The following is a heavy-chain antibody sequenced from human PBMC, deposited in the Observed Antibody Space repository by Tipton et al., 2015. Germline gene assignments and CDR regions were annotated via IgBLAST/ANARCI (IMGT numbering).Heavy chain of an antibody. D-gene: IGHD2-15*01. CDR3: AKDGGYCSGGSCYAY. CDR1: GFTFSSFA. V-gene: IGHV3-23*01. J-gene: IGHJ4*02. CDR2: ISGRDNVT. Sequence: SLRLSCAASGFTFSSFAMNWVRQAPGKGLEWVSHISGRDNVTYYADSVKGRFTISRDYSKNTLYLQMNSLRAEDTAVYYCAKDGGYCSGGSCYAYWGQGTLVTVSS.